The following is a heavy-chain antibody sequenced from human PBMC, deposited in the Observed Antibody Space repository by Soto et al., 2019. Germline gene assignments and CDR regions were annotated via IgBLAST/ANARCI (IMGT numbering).Heavy chain of an antibody. D-gene: IGHD3-3*01. CDR2: IVVGSGNT. Sequence: QMQLVQSGPEVKKPGTSVKVSCKASGFTFTSSAVQWVRQARGQRLEWIGWIVVGSGNTNYAQKFQERVTITRDMSTSTAYMELSSLRSEDTAVYYCAAGWLRFLEWLPQPYYGMDVWGQGTTVTVSS. CDR1: GFTFTSSA. J-gene: IGHJ6*02. CDR3: AAGWLRFLEWLPQPYYGMDV. V-gene: IGHV1-58*01.